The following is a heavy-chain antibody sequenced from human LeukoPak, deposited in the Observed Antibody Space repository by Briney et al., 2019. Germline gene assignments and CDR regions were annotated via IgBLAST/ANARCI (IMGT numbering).Heavy chain of an antibody. CDR1: GFTFDDYA. Sequence: PGGSLRLSCAASGFTFDDYAMHWVRQAPGKGLEWVSGISWNGGTMGYADSVKGRFTISRDNAKKSVYLQMNSLRPEDTALYYCAKPLTYYYDSSGHYEHWGQGTLVTVSS. CDR2: ISWNGGTM. V-gene: IGHV3-9*01. CDR3: AKPLTYYYDSSGHYEH. D-gene: IGHD3-22*01. J-gene: IGHJ4*02.